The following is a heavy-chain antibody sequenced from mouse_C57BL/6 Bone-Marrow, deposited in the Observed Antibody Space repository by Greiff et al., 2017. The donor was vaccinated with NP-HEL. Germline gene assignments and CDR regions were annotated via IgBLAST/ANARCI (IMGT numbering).Heavy chain of an antibody. D-gene: IGHD4-1*01. CDR2: IYLGNGYT. Sequence: VQLQQSGAELVRPGSSVKMSCKTSGFNFTSYGINWVKQRPGQGLEWIGYIYLGNGYTEYNEKFKGKATLTSDTSSSTAYMQLSSLTSEDAAIYFCASNWEGHYFDYWGQGTTLTVSS. CDR3: ASNWEGHYFDY. CDR1: GFNFTSYG. V-gene: IGHV1-58*01. J-gene: IGHJ2*01.